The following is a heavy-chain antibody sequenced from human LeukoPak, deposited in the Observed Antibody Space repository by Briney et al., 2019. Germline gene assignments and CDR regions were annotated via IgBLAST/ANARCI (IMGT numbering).Heavy chain of an antibody. CDR3: ASGLGATTYH. CDR1: GGSISTNSYS. V-gene: IGHV4-39*07. Sequence: PSETLSLTCIVSGGSISTNSYSWGWLRQPPGKGLEWIGTLYYNGNSYYTPSLERRVTISVDTSKNQFSLKLSSVTAADTAVYCCASGLGATTYHWDQGTLVTVSS. D-gene: IGHD1-26*01. J-gene: IGHJ5*02. CDR2: LYYNGNS.